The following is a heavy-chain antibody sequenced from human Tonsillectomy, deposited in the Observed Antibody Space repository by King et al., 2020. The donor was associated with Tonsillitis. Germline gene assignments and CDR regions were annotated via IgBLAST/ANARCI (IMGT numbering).Heavy chain of an antibody. Sequence: QLVQSGGGVVQPGGSLRLSCAASGFTFNNYGMHWVRQAPDKGRKWVTFIRCDGRYTDYADSVKGRFTISRDNSKTTLYLQMDSLRAEDTAVYYCAKDCSEARFGALGYFDYWGQGTLVTVSS. V-gene: IGHV3-30*02. D-gene: IGHD3-10*01. CDR1: GFTFNNYG. CDR2: IRCDGRYT. CDR3: AKDCSEARFGALGYFDY. J-gene: IGHJ4*02.